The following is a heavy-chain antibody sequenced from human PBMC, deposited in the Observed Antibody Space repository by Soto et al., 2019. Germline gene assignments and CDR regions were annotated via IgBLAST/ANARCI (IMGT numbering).Heavy chain of an antibody. V-gene: IGHV4-31*03. J-gene: IGHJ4*02. D-gene: IGHD5-12*01. Sequence: SETLSLTCTVSGGSISSGGYYWSWIRQHPGKGLEWIGYIYYSGSTYYNPSLKSRVTISVDTSKNQFSLKLSSVTAADTAVYYCARGDYLRSRFDYWGQGTLVTVSS. CDR2: IYYSGST. CDR3: ARGDYLRSRFDY. CDR1: GGSISSGGYY.